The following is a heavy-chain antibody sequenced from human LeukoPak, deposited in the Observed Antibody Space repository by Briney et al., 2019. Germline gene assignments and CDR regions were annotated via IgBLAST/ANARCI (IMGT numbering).Heavy chain of an antibody. D-gene: IGHD3-22*01. J-gene: IGHJ3*02. Sequence: ASVKVSCKASGYTFTHYYMHWVRQAPGQGLEWMGIINPSGGSTSYAQKFQGRITMTRDTSISTAYMELSRLRSDDTAVYYCASSRYYDSSGYSVLYAFDIWGQGTMVTVSS. CDR2: INPSGGST. V-gene: IGHV1-46*01. CDR3: ASSRYYDSSGYSVLYAFDI. CDR1: GYTFTHYY.